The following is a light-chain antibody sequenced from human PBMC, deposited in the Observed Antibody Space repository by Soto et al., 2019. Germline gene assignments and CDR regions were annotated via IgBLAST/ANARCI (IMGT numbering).Light chain of an antibody. V-gene: IGKV3-20*01. CDR2: GAS. Sequence: EIVLTQSPGTLSLSPGERATLSCRASQSVNDNYLAWYQQKPGQAPSLLIYGASSRATGIPDRLSGSGSGTDFTLTISRLEPEDFAVYYCQQYTRSWTFGQGTKVEIK. CDR1: QSVNDNY. CDR3: QQYTRSWT. J-gene: IGKJ1*01.